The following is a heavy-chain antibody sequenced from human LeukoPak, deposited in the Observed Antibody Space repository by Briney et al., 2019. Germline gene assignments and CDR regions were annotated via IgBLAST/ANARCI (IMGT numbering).Heavy chain of an antibody. J-gene: IGHJ6*02. D-gene: IGHD3-10*01. V-gene: IGHV3-43*02. CDR1: GFTFVHYA. CDR2: ISGDGDDT. Sequence: GGSLRVSCAASGFTFVHYAMHWVRQARGKGLEWVSLISGDGDDTYYADSVKGRFTISRDTSNNTLFLQMDSLGTEDTALYYCAKDRGGYYGSGTSYYFYGVDVWGQGTTVAVSS. CDR3: AKDRGGYYGSGTSYYFYGVDV.